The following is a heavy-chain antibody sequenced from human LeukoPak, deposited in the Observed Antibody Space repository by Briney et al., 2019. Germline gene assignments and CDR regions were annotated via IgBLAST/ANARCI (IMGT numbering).Heavy chain of an antibody. CDR1: SRSIGMHC. CDR3: ARTLGTTVTTVKWFDP. J-gene: IGHJ5*02. D-gene: IGHD4-17*01. CDR2: IYFSVSP. Sequence: SPSLSPTWPVASRSIGMHCCSWIRLQPGNGLECHVLIYFSVSPTSHPSLKSRVTISVDTSKTQYSLKLSSVTAADTAGYYCARTLGTTVTTVKWFDPWGQGTLVTVSS. V-gene: IGHV4-59*11.